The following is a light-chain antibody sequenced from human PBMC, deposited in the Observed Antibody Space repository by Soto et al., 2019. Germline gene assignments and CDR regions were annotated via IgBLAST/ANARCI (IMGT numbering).Light chain of an antibody. CDR3: HQYGSAPWT. Sequence: EIVLPQSPATLSLSPGERATLSCRASQSVSSNYVAWYQQKPGQAPRLLISGASNRATGTPDRFRGSGSGTDFTLTITRLEPEDFAVYYCHQYGSAPWTFGQGTKVDIK. CDR2: GAS. CDR1: QSVSSNY. J-gene: IGKJ1*01. V-gene: IGKV3-20*01.